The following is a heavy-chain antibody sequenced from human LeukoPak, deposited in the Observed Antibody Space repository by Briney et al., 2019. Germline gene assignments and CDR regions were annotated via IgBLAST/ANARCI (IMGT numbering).Heavy chain of an antibody. Sequence: ASVKVSCKASGDTFIPYTFSWVRQAPGQGFEWIGRIIPSLDVANYAQKFQGRVTLSADRDTATTYMEVTSLRSEDTAMYYCARDHCSPGTCLGGHWGQGTLVTVSS. J-gene: IGHJ4*02. CDR1: GDTFIPYT. CDR3: ARDHCSPGTCLGGH. CDR2: IIPSLDVA. D-gene: IGHD2-15*01. V-gene: IGHV1-69*04.